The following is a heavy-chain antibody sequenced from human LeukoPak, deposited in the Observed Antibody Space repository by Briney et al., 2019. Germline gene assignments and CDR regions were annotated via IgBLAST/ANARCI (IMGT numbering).Heavy chain of an antibody. Sequence: GGSLRLSCAASGFTFTGFAMSWVRQTPGKGLEWVSGISGSGDNTHYADSVKGRFTISIDNSKNRLYLEMTTLRAEDTAIYYCAKRDEHPLPKYYLCVRGQGTTVTV. D-gene: IGHD2/OR15-2a*01. J-gene: IGHJ6*01. CDR1: GFTFTGFA. V-gene: IGHV3-23*01. CDR3: AKRDEHPLPKYYLCV. CDR2: ISGSGDNT.